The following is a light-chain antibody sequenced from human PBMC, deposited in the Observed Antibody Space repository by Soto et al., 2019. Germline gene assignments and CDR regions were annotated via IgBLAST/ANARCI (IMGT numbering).Light chain of an antibody. V-gene: IGKV3-20*01. Sequence: EIVLTQSPASLSVSPGERATLSCRASQSLSAGYLAWYQQKPGQAPRLLIYSTSSRATGIPDRFSGSGSGTDFTLTITRLEPEDFAVYYCQQYGTSPPFGRGTKVDIK. CDR1: QSLSAGY. J-gene: IGKJ1*01. CDR2: STS. CDR3: QQYGTSPP.